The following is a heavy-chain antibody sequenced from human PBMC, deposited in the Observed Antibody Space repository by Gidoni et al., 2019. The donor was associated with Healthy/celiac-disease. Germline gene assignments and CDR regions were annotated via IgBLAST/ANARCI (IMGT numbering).Heavy chain of an antibody. CDR1: GGSFSGYY. D-gene: IGHD5-12*01. Sequence: QVHLQQWGAGLLKPSETLSLTCAVYGGSFSGYYWSWIRQPPGKGLEWIGEINHSGSTNYNPSLKSRVTISVDTSKNQFSLKLSSVTAADTAVYYCARLRIKRMYYYYGMDVWGQGTTVTVSS. CDR3: ARLRIKRMYYYYGMDV. CDR2: INHSGST. J-gene: IGHJ6*02. V-gene: IGHV4-34*01.